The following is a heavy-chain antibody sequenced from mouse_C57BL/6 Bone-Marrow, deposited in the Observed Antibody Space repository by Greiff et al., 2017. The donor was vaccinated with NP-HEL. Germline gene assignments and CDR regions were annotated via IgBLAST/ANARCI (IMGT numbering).Heavy chain of an antibody. CDR3: ARSSYYYGSSPFAY. Sequence: VQLKESGPELVKPGASVKISCKASGYSFTDYNMNWVKQSNGKSLEWIGVINPNYGTTSYNQKFKGKATLTVDQSSSTAYMQLNSLTSEDSAVSSFARSSYYYGSSPFAYWGQGTLVTVSA. D-gene: IGHD1-1*01. J-gene: IGHJ3*01. V-gene: IGHV1-39*01. CDR1: GYSFTDYN. CDR2: INPNYGTT.